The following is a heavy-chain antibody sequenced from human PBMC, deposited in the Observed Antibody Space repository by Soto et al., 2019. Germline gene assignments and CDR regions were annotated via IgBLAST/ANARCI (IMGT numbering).Heavy chain of an antibody. CDR2: IITILGIA. V-gene: IGHV1-69*02. CDR1: GGTFSSYT. D-gene: IGHD4-17*01. CDR3: ARAGYGDYSWY. Sequence: QVQLVQSGAEVKKPGSSVKVSCKASGGTFSSYTISWVRQAPGQGLEWMGRIITILGIANYAKKFQGRVTITADKSTSTAYMELSSLRSEDTAVYYCARAGYGDYSWYWGQGTLVTVSS. J-gene: IGHJ4*02.